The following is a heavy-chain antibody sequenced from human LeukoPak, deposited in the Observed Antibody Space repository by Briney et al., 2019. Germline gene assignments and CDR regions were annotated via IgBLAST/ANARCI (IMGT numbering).Heavy chain of an antibody. V-gene: IGHV4-61*02. CDR3: ARTYDY. Sequence: SETLSLTCTVSGGSISSGSYYWSWIRQPAGKGLEWIARIYTSGSTNYNPSLKSRVTISVDTSKNQFSLKLSSVTAADTAVYYCARTYDYWGQGTLVTVSS. J-gene: IGHJ4*02. CDR1: GGSISSGSYY. CDR2: IYTSGST.